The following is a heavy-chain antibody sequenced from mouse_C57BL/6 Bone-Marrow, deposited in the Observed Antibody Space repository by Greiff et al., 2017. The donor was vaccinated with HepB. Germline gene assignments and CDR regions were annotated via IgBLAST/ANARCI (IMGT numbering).Heavy chain of an antibody. D-gene: IGHD1-1*01. CDR2: INPNYGTT. V-gene: IGHV1-39*01. CDR1: GYSFTDYN. CDR3: ARRDYGSRYWYFDV. J-gene: IGHJ1*03. Sequence: EVQLQESGPELVKPGASVKISCKASGYSFTDYNMNWVKQSNGKSLEWIGVINPNYGTTSYNQKFKGKATLTVDQSSSTAYMQLNSLTSEDSAVYYCARRDYGSRYWYFDVWGTGTTVTVSS.